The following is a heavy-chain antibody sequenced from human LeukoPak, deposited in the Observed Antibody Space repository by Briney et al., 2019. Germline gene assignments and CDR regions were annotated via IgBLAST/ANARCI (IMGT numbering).Heavy chain of an antibody. Sequence: GASVKVSCKASGYTFTGYYMHWVRQAPGQGLEWMGWINPNSGGTNYAQKFQGRVTMTRDTSISAAYMELSRLRSDDTAVYYCARDGLPDIGYSSGWYWFDYWGQGTLVTVSS. CDR3: ARDGLPDIGYSSGWYWFDY. V-gene: IGHV1-2*02. D-gene: IGHD6-19*01. CDR1: GYTFTGYY. CDR2: INPNSGGT. J-gene: IGHJ4*02.